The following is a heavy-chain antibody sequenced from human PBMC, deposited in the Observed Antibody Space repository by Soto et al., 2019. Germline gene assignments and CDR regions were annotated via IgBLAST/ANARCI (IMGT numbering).Heavy chain of an antibody. J-gene: IGHJ5*02. Sequence: QPGGSLRLSCAASGFTFNNYALSWVRQAPGKGLEWISTISGSGSTYYADSVKGRFTISRDNSRSTVYLQMNSLRAEDTAVYYCAKDGHYYDSSGYVNWFDPWGQGTLVTVSS. CDR2: ISGSGST. CDR1: GFTFNNYA. CDR3: AKDGHYYDSSGYVNWFDP. D-gene: IGHD3-22*01. V-gene: IGHV3-23*01.